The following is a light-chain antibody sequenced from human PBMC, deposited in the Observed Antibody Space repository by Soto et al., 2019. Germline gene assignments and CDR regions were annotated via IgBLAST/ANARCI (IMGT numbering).Light chain of an antibody. CDR1: QSPGTW. CDR3: QQYFSYPLT. J-gene: IGKJ4*01. V-gene: IGKV1-5*01. CDR2: DVS. Sequence: DIQMTQSPSTLSASVGDRVIITCRASQSPGTWMAWYQQKPGTAPVLLIYDVSKLESGVPSRFSGRASGTEFTLTITCLQPDDFATYYCQQYFSYPLTFGGATKVEIK.